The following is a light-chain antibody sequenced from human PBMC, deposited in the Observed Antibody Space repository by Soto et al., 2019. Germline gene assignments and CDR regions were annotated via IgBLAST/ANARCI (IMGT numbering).Light chain of an antibody. V-gene: IGKV1-5*02. CDR3: HSRA. CDR1: QRISNY. Sequence: IQMSQSPSPLCASVGDRFTIIWRASQRISNYLNWYQQPPGRAPKLLIYDASTLESGVPSRFSGSGSETEFTLTISRLQPDDFATYYCHSRAFGQGTRLEI. CDR2: DAS. J-gene: IGKJ5*01.